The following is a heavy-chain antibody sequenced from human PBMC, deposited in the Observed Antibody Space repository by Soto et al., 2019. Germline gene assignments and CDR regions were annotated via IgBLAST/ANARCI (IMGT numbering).Heavy chain of an antibody. D-gene: IGHD6-13*01. V-gene: IGHV3-23*01. CDR2: ISGSGGSP. J-gene: IGHJ2*01. Sequence: KGLEWGSAISGSGGSPYYADSEKGRFSISRDNSKNTLYLQMNSLRAEDTAVYFFFQAAGGIRDCSTVTAFLVNRTSDL. CDR3: FQAAGGIRDCSTVTAFLVNRTSDL.